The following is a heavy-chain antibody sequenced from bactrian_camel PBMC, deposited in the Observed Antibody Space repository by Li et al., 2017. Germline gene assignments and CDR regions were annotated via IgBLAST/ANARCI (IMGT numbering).Heavy chain of an antibody. CDR3: AVGFWQWFY. J-gene: IGHJ4*01. CDR1: RPIASRRC. CDR2: IWSDGSVT. V-gene: IGHV3-2*01. Sequence: HVQLVESGGGPVQAGGSLRLSCVSPRPIASRRCMGWFRQAPGKGLEWVASIWSDGSVTYYADSVKGRFTGSRDNAKNMVYLQMNSLEIEDTGVYYCAVGFWQWFYWGQGTQVTVS. D-gene: IGHD1*01.